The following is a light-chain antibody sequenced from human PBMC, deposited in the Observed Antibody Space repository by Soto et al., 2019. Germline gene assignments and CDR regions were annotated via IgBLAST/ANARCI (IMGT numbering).Light chain of an antibody. CDR1: QSFRGL. Sequence: EVVLTSFPVTLSLSPVERAILSCRASQSFRGLLAWYQQKPGQAPRLLIYDAYNRATGIPPRFSGSGSGTDFTLTISRLEPEDFAVYYCQQYGSSGTFGKGIKGDIK. CDR2: DAY. CDR3: QQYGSSGT. J-gene: IGKJ1*01. V-gene: IGKV3-20*01.